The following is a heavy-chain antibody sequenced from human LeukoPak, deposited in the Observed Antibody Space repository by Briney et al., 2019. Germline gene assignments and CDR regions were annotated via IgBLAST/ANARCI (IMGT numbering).Heavy chain of an antibody. CDR1: GGSISSYY. D-gene: IGHD3-10*01. CDR2: INHSGST. V-gene: IGHV4-34*01. J-gene: IGHJ5*02. CDR3: ARVWFGDRAHVKNVSWFDP. Sequence: SETLSLTCTVSGGSISSYYWSWIRQPPGKGLEWIGEINHSGSTNYNPSLKSRVTISVDTSKNQFSLKLSSVTAADTAVYYCARVWFGDRAHVKNVSWFDPWGQGTLVTVSS.